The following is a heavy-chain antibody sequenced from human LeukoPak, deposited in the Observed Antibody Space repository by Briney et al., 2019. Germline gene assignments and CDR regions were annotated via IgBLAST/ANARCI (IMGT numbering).Heavy chain of an antibody. CDR2: ISGSGGST. Sequence: PGGSLRLSCAASGFTFSSYAMSWVRQAPGKGLEWVSAISGSGGSTYYADSVKGRFTISRDNSKNTLYLQMNSLRAEDTAVYYCAKVEVPAAMGDAHFDYWGQGTLVTVSS. V-gene: IGHV3-23*01. D-gene: IGHD2-2*01. CDR3: AKVEVPAAMGDAHFDY. J-gene: IGHJ4*02. CDR1: GFTFSSYA.